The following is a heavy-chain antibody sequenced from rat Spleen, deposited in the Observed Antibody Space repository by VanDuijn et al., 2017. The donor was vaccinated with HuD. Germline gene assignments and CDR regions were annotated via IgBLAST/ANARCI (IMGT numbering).Heavy chain of an antibody. D-gene: IGHD1-4*01. CDR3: ASLNYPGAPDYFDY. Sequence: EVQLVESGGGLVQPGRSMKLSCAASGFTFSDYYMAWVRQAPTKGLEWVATISTGGGNTYYRDSVKGRFTISRDNAKSTLYLQMDSLRSEDTATYYCASLNYPGAPDYFDYWGQGVMVTVSS. J-gene: IGHJ2*01. V-gene: IGHV5-25*01. CDR1: GFTFSDYY. CDR2: ISTGGGNT.